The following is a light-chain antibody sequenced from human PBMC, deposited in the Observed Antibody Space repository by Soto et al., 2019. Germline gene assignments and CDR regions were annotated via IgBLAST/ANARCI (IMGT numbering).Light chain of an antibody. CDR3: SSYAGSSYV. Sequence: QSALTQPPSASGSPGQSVTISCTGTSSDVGGYNYVSWYQQHPGKAPKLMIYEVSKRPSGVPDRFSGSKSGNTASLTVSGLQAEDEADYYCSSYAGSSYVFGTGTKLTVI. V-gene: IGLV2-8*01. CDR1: SSDVGGYNY. CDR2: EVS. J-gene: IGLJ1*01.